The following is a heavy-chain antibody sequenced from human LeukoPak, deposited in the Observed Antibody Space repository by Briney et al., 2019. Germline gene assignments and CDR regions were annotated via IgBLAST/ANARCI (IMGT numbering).Heavy chain of an antibody. J-gene: IGHJ6*03. D-gene: IGHD1-26*01. Sequence: PSETLSLTCTVPGGSIGSYYWSWIRQPPGKGLEWIGYIYTSGSTNYNPSLKSRVTISVDTSKNQFSLKLSSVTAADTAVYYCARHVASGSSPNHYYYYMDVWGKGTTVTVSS. CDR1: GGSIGSYY. CDR3: ARHVASGSSPNHYYYYMDV. CDR2: IYTSGST. V-gene: IGHV4-4*09.